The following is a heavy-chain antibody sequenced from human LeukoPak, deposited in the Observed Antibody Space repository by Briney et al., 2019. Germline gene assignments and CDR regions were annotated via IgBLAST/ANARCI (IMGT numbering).Heavy chain of an antibody. Sequence: PSGTLSLTCAVSGGSISNSNWWSWVRQPPGKGLEWIGEVYHTGSTNYNPSLKSRVTISVDKSKKQFSLKLSSVTAADTAVYYCVRTPGGVATPTRPFDYWGQGTLVTVSS. CDR2: VYHTGST. J-gene: IGHJ4*02. D-gene: IGHD5-12*01. V-gene: IGHV4-4*02. CDR1: GGSISNSNW. CDR3: VRTPGGVATPTRPFDY.